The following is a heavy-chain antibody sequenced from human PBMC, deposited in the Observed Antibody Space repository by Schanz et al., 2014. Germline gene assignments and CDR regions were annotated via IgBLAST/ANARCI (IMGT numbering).Heavy chain of an antibody. D-gene: IGHD3-10*01. J-gene: IGHJ4*02. CDR2: INSAGTT. V-gene: IGHV3-66*01. CDR3: ARGRGYIIGQ. Sequence: EVQLVESGGGLVQPGGSLRLSCAASGFTFSSYSMNWVRQAPGKGLEWVSVINSAGTTYYADSVKGRFTFSRDSSKNTVYLQMDSLRADDTSVYYCARGRGYIIGQWGQGTLVSVSS. CDR1: GFTFSSYS.